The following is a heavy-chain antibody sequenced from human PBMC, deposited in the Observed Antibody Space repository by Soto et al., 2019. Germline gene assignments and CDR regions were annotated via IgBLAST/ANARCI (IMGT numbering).Heavy chain of an antibody. J-gene: IGHJ5*02. CDR2: ISSSGSTI. D-gene: IGHD6-13*01. Sequence: PGGSLRLSCAASGFTLSNNEMNWVRQAPGKGLEWVSYISSSGSTIYYADSVKGRFTISRDNAKNSLYLQMNSLRAEDTAVYYCARGAAAAYNWFDPWGQGTLVTVSS. CDR1: GFTLSNNE. CDR3: ARGAAAAYNWFDP. V-gene: IGHV3-48*03.